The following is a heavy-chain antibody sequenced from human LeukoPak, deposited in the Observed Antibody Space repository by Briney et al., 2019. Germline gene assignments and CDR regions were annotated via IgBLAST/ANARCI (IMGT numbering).Heavy chain of an antibody. CDR3: AKDLRVAGPYYYYYMDV. J-gene: IGHJ6*03. V-gene: IGHV3-30*18. D-gene: IGHD6-19*01. CDR1: GFTFSSYG. Sequence: PGGSLRLSCAASGFTFSSYGIHWVRQAPGKGLEWVAVISYDGSTKYYADSVKGRFTISRDNSKNTLYLQMNSLRAEDTAVYYCAKDLRVAGPYYYYYMDVWGKGTTVTVSS. CDR2: ISYDGSTK.